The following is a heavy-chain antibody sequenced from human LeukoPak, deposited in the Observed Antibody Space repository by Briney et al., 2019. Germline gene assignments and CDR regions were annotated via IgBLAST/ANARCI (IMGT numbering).Heavy chain of an antibody. CDR3: ARGPHLFLTNYFIAH. J-gene: IGHJ4*02. CDR1: GYTFTDYY. CDR2: INPKSGGT. Sequence: ASVKVSCKASGYTFTDYYMHWVRQAPGQGLEWMGWINPKSGGTNYVQKFQGRVTMTRDTSISTAYMELNRLRSDDTAMYYCARGPHLFLTNYFIAHWGQGTLVTVSS. V-gene: IGHV1-2*02. D-gene: IGHD3-9*01.